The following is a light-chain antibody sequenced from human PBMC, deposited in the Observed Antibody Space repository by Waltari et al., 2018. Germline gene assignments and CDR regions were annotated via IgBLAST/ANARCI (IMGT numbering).Light chain of an antibody. CDR3: QVWDSVSDHWV. J-gene: IGLJ3*02. CDR1: NIAIKG. Sequence: SFVLTQPPSVSVAPGQTATLMCEGDNIAIKGVHWYQQRSGPAPLLVVHDGYERSSGIPERLSGSASGNTATLTFRRVEAGDEADYFCQVWDSVSDHWVFGGGTKLTVL. V-gene: IGLV3-21*02. CDR2: DGY.